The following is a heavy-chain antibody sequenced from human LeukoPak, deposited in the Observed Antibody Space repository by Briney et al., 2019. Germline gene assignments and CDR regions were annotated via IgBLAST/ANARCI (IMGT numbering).Heavy chain of an antibody. V-gene: IGHV1-3*01. CDR1: GYTFSSYA. Sequence: ASVKVSWKASGYTFSSYAMNWVRQAPGQRLEWMGWINAGNGNTKYSQKFQGRVTITRDTSASTAYMDLSSLRSEDTAVYYCARGFWNRGTWGPYYFDYWGQGTLVTVSS. J-gene: IGHJ4*02. CDR3: ARGFWNRGTWGPYYFDY. CDR2: INAGNGNT. D-gene: IGHD3-3*01.